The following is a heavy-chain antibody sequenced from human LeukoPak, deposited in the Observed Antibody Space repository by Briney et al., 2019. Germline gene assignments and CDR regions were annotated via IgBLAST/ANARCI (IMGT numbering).Heavy chain of an antibody. Sequence: SETLSLTCTVSGGSISSSSYYWSWIRQPPGKGLEWIGYIYYSGSTNYNPSLKSRVTISVDTSKNQFSLKLSSVTAADTAVYYCARAGLYSRSSWFDPWGQGTLVTVSS. CDR1: GGSISSSSYY. CDR3: ARAGLYSRSSWFDP. V-gene: IGHV4-61*01. J-gene: IGHJ5*02. CDR2: IYYSGST. D-gene: IGHD6-6*01.